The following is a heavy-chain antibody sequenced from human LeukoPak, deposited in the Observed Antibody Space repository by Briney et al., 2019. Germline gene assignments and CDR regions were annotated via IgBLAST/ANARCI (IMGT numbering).Heavy chain of an antibody. CDR3: ARVRNYYYYMDV. J-gene: IGHJ6*03. Sequence: SETLSLTCAVYGGSFSGYYWSWIRQPPGKGLEWIGEINHSGSTNYNPSLKSRVTISVDTSKNQFSLKLSSVTAADTAVYYCARVRNYYYYMDVWGKGTTVAVSS. V-gene: IGHV4-34*01. CDR2: INHSGST. CDR1: GGSFSGYY.